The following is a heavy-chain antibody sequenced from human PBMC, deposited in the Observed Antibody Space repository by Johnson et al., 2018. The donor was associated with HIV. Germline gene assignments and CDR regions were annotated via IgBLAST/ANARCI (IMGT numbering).Heavy chain of an antibody. V-gene: IGHV3-30-3*01. CDR1: GFTFSSYA. D-gene: IGHD2-21*02. J-gene: IGHJ3*02. CDR3: ARLRQEANCGADCHWAI. CDR2: ISYDGNNK. Sequence: VQLVESGGGVVPPGRSLRLSCASSGFTFSSYAMHWVRQAPGKGLKWVAVISYDGNNKYYADSVKGRFTISRDNSKNTLYLQINSLRAEDTAMYYCARLRQEANCGADCHWAIWGQGTMVTVSS.